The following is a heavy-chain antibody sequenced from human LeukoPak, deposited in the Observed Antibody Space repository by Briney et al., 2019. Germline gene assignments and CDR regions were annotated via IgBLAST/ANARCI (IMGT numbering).Heavy chain of an antibody. CDR2: ISSSSSTI. Sequence: PGGSLRLSCAASGFTFSNYGMEWVRQAPGKGLEWVSYISSSSSTIYYADSVKGRFTISRDNAKNSLYLQMNSLRAEDTAVYYCARDRAPGIAAAPDIWGQGTMVTVSS. CDR1: GFTFSNYG. CDR3: ARDRAPGIAAAPDI. D-gene: IGHD6-13*01. J-gene: IGHJ3*02. V-gene: IGHV3-48*04.